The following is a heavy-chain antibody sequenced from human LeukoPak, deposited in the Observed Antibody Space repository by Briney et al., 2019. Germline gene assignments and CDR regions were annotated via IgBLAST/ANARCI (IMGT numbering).Heavy chain of an antibody. CDR2: IQQDGSEK. CDR3: ARDKIVGATHFDY. J-gene: IGHJ4*02. Sequence: GGSLRLSCAASGFTFSTYWMSWVRQAPGKGLEWVANIQQDGSEKYYVDSVKGRFTISRDNAKNSLYLQMNSLRAEYTAVYYCARDKIVGATHFDYWGQGTLVTVSS. D-gene: IGHD1-26*01. V-gene: IGHV3-7*01. CDR1: GFTFSTYW.